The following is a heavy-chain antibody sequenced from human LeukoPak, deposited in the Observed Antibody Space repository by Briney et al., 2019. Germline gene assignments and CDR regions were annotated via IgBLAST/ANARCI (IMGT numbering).Heavy chain of an antibody. V-gene: IGHV1-69*05. D-gene: IGHD3-10*01. CDR2: IIPIFSTA. CDR1: GGTFSSYA. Sequence: SVKVSCKASGGTFSSYAISWVRQAPGQGLEWMGGIIPIFSTANYAQKFQGRVTITTDESTSTAYMELSSLRSEDTAVYYCARAPLLDYYYYYMDVWGKGTTVTVSS. J-gene: IGHJ6*03. CDR3: ARAPLLDYYYYYMDV.